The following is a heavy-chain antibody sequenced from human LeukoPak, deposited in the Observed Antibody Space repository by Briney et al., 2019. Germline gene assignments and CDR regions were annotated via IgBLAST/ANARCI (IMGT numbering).Heavy chain of an antibody. CDR3: AREQYSSGWYVRYYYMDV. V-gene: IGHV1-2*02. J-gene: IGHJ6*03. Sequence: ASVKVSCKASGYTFTGYYMHWVRQAPGQGLEWMGWINPNSGGTNYAQKFQGRVTMTRDTSISTAYMELSRLRSDDTAVYYCAREQYSSGWYVRYYYMDVWGKGTTVTVSS. CDR1: GYTFTGYY. CDR2: INPNSGGT. D-gene: IGHD6-19*01.